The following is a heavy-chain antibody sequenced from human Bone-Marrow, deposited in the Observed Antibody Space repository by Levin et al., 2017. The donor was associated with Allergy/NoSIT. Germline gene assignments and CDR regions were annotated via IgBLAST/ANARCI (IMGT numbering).Heavy chain of an antibody. CDR1: GYTFTAYY. D-gene: IGHD6-13*01. Sequence: AASVKVSCKASGYTFTAYYVHWVRQAPGQGPEWMGWINPYSGSTTFAPKFQGRVTMTRDTSINTAYMELTGLRSDDTAIYYCTRDPGIIYYMDVWGKGTTVTVSS. V-gene: IGHV1-2*02. CDR3: TRDPGIIYYMDV. J-gene: IGHJ6*03. CDR2: INPYSGST.